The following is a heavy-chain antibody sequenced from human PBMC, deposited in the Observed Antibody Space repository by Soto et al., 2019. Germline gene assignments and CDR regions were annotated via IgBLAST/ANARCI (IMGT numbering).Heavy chain of an antibody. D-gene: IGHD3-9*01. CDR2: ISSSSRYI. V-gene: IGHV3-21*01. Sequence: EVQLVESGGGLVKPGGSLRLSCAASGFTFSSYSMNWGRQAPGKGLEWVSSISSSSRYIYYADSVEGRFTTSRDNTKNSLYLQINSLRDEDKAVYYCWRDVHYDILTSYYGKYWFDPWGKGTLVTVSS. CDR1: GFTFSSYS. CDR3: WRDVHYDILTSYYGKYWFDP. J-gene: IGHJ5*02.